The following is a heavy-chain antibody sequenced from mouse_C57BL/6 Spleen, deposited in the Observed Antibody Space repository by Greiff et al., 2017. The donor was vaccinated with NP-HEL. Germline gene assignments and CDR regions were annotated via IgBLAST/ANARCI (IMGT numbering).Heavy chain of an antibody. D-gene: IGHD2-3*01. CDR2: IYPGDGDT. V-gene: IGHV1-82*01. J-gene: IGHJ2*01. Sequence: QVQLQQSGPELVKPGASVKISCKASGYAFSSSWMNWVKQRPGKGLEWIGRIYPGDGDTNYNGKFKGKATLTADKSSSTAYMQLSSLTSEDSAVYFCARGIYDGYFFDYWGQGTTLTVSS. CDR3: ARGIYDGYFFDY. CDR1: GYAFSSSW.